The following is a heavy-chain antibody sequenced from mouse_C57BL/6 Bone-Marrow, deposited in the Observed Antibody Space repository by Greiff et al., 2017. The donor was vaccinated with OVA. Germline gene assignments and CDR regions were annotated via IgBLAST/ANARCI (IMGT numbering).Heavy chain of an antibody. CDR2: LYPRSGNT. D-gene: IGHD2-1*01. J-gene: IGHJ3*01. V-gene: IGHV1-81*01. Sequence: QVQLQQSGAELARPGASVKLSCKASGYTFTSYGISWVKQRPGQGLEWIGELYPRSGNTYYNEKFKGKATLTADKSSSTAYMGLRSLTSEDSAVYFCARSNGNYLSWFAYWGQGTLVTVSA. CDR1: GYTFTSYG. CDR3: ARSNGNYLSWFAY.